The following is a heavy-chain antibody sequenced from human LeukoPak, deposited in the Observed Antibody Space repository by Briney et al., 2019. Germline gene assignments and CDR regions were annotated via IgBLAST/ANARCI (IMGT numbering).Heavy chain of an antibody. V-gene: IGHV3-74*01. CDR3: ARGLHCSYGSCYDTTIDL. D-gene: IGHD2-15*01. Sequence: GGSLRLSCAAPGFTLSTYWMHWVRQTPGMGLVWVSRINPDGSSTTYADSVKGRFTISRDNAKNTVYLQMNSLGAEDTAVYYCARGLHCSYGSCYDTTIDLWGQGTLVTVSS. CDR1: GFTLSTYW. J-gene: IGHJ4*02. CDR2: INPDGSST.